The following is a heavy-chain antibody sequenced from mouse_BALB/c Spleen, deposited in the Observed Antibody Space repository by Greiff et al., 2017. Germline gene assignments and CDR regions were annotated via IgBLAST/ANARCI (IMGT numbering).Heavy chain of an antibody. CDR2: IWAGGST. D-gene: IGHD3-1*01. Sequence: QVQLKESGPGLVAPSQSLSITCTVSGFSLTSYGVHWVRQPPGKGLEWLGVIWAGGSTNYYSALMSSLSISKDNSKSQVFLKMNSLQTDDTAMYYCASDRGLAYWGQGTLVTVSA. V-gene: IGHV2-9*02. CDR3: ASDRGLAY. J-gene: IGHJ3*01. CDR1: GFSLTSYG.